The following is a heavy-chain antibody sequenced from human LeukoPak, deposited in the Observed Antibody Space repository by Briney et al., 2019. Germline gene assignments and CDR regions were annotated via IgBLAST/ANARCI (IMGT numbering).Heavy chain of an antibody. Sequence: GASVKVSCKASGYTFTNYYIYCVRQAPGQGLEWMGIIDPSGGSTSYAQKFQGRVTMTRDMSTSTVYMELSSLRSEDTAVYHCARGSSGSYLNYFDYWGQGTLVTVSS. D-gene: IGHD1-26*01. V-gene: IGHV1-46*01. CDR3: ARGSSGSYLNYFDY. CDR2: IDPSGGST. J-gene: IGHJ4*02. CDR1: GYTFTNYY.